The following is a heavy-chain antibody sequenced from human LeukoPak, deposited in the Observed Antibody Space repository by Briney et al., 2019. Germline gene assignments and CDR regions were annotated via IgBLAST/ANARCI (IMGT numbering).Heavy chain of an antibody. Sequence: ASVKVPFKASGYSFNSQGMNWVRQAPGQGLEWMGWINTDSGNPTYAQGFTGRFVFSLDSSVSTAYLQISNLMPEDTAKYYCAREILRFDIWGQGTMVIVSS. CDR2: INTDSGNP. J-gene: IGHJ3*02. CDR3: AREILRFDI. CDR1: GYSFNSQG. V-gene: IGHV7-4-1*02.